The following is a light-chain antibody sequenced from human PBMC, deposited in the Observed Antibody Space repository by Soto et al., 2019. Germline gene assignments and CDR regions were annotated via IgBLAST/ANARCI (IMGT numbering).Light chain of an antibody. Sequence: EIVMTQSPATLSVSPGERATLSCRASQSVSSNLAWYQQKPGQAPRLLIYGASTRATGIPARFSGSGSGTEFTLTISSLQSEDVAVYYCQQYNNWPPLTFGGGPKVDIK. CDR3: QQYNNWPPLT. CDR2: GAS. CDR1: QSVSSN. J-gene: IGKJ4*01. V-gene: IGKV3-15*01.